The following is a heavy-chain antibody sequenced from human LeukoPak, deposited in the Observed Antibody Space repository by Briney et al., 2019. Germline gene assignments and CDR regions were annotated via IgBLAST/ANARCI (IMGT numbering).Heavy chain of an antibody. D-gene: IGHD5-12*01. Sequence: PGTSLRLSCAASGFTFSNYAMHWVRQAPGKGLEWVAVVSAAGTNKYYVDSVKGRFTVSRDNAKNTLYLQMNSLRAEDTAVYYCARGSGYGDYWGQGTLVTVSS. J-gene: IGHJ4*02. V-gene: IGHV3-30*04. CDR2: VSAAGTNK. CDR3: ARGSGYGDY. CDR1: GFTFSNYA.